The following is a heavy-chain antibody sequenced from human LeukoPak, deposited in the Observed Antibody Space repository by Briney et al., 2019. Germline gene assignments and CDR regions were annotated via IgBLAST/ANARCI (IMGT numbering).Heavy chain of an antibody. V-gene: IGHV3-23*01. J-gene: IGHJ3*02. D-gene: IGHD6-19*01. CDR1: GFTFSSYA. CDR2: ISGSGGST. CDR3: ARIWIAVAGTYDAFDI. Sequence: GGSLRLSCAASGFTFSSYAMSWVRQAPGKGLEWVSAISGSGGSTYYADSVKGRFTISRDSAKNSLYLQMNSLRAEDTAVYYCARIWIAVAGTYDAFDIWGQGTMVTVSS.